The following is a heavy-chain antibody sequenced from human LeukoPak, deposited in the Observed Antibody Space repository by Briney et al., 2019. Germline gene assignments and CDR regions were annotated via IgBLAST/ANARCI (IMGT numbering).Heavy chain of an antibody. V-gene: IGHV3-66*01. CDR2: IYSGGST. CDR1: GFTVSSNY. CDR3: ARGTVTMVDY. D-gene: IGHD3-10*01. Sequence: GGSLRLSCAASGFTVSSNYMSWVRQAPGRGLEWVSVIYSGGSTYYADSVKGRFTLSRDNSKNTLILQMNNLRAGNTAVYYCARGTVTMVDYWGQGTLVTVSS. J-gene: IGHJ4*02.